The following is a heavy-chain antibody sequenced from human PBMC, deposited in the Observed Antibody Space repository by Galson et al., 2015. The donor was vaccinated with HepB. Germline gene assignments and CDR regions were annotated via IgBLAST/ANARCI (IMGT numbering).Heavy chain of an antibody. V-gene: IGHV3-11*01. CDR3: AKGDRFQTRGTFDI. D-gene: IGHD2-21*01. J-gene: IGHJ3*02. CDR2: ISSSGSTI. Sequence: SLRLSCAASGFTFSDYYMSWIRQAPGKGLEWVSYISSSGSTIYYADSVKGRFTISRDNAKNSLYLQMNSLRAEDTAVYYCAKGDRFQTRGTFDIWGQGTMVTVSS. CDR1: GFTFSDYY.